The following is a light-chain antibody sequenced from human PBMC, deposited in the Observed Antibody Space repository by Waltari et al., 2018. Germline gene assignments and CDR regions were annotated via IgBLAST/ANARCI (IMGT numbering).Light chain of an antibody. CDR2: DVT. Sequence: QSALTQPRSMSGSPGQSVTISCTGSSRDIGGHNFVSWYQQYPGRAPNLVIYDVTKRPSGVPDRFSGSKSGNSASLTISGLQAEDEADYYCYSYAGNYAFVFGGGTKLTVL. V-gene: IGLV2-11*01. CDR3: YSYAGNYAFV. J-gene: IGLJ2*01. CDR1: SRDIGGHNF.